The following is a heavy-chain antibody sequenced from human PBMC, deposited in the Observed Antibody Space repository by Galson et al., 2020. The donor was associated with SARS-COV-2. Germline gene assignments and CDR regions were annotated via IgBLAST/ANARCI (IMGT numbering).Heavy chain of an antibody. CDR3: ARPISGSYCSSFDY. CDR1: GFTFSSYA. D-gene: IGHD1-26*01. CDR2: ISYDGSNT. J-gene: IGHJ4*02. V-gene: IGHV3-30*04. Sequence: GGSLRLSCAASGFTFSSYAMHWVRQAPGKGLEWVAVISYDGSNTYYADSVKGRFTISRDNSKNTLYLQMNSLRAEDTAVYYCARPISGSYCSSFDYWGQVILVTVSS.